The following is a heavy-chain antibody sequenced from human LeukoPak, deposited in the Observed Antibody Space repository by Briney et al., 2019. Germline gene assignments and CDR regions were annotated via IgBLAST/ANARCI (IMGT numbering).Heavy chain of an antibody. CDR2: INPNSGGT. CDR3: ARAQGARRYYDSSGYYLFDY. J-gene: IGHJ4*02. Sequence: ASVKVSCKASGGTFTGYYMHWVRQAPGQGLEWMGWINPNSGGTNYAQKFQGRVTMTRDTSISTAYMELSRLRSDDTAVYYCARAQGARRYYDSSGYYLFDYWGQGTLVTVSS. CDR1: GGTFTGYY. V-gene: IGHV1-2*02. D-gene: IGHD3-22*01.